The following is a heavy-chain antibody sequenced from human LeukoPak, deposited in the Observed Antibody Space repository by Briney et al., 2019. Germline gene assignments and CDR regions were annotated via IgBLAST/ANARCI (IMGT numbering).Heavy chain of an antibody. CDR1: GFTFSSYT. J-gene: IGHJ6*01. V-gene: IGHV3-21*01. Sequence: GGSLRLSCAVSGFTFSSYTMNWVRQAPGPGLELVSYISSSSSYIYYADSVKGRFTISRDNAENSLYLQMNSLRAEDTAVYYCARGSEGYCSGGGCYYGMDVWGQGTTVTVSS. CDR3: ARGSEGYCSGGGCYYGMDV. CDR2: ISSSSSYI. D-gene: IGHD2-15*01.